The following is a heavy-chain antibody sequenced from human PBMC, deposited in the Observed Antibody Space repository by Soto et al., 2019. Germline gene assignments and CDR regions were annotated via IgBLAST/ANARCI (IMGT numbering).Heavy chain of an antibody. CDR3: AREGITMVRGGQYFDY. CDR1: GFTFSSYA. Sequence: LRLSCAASGFTFSSYAMHWVRQAPGKGLEWVAVISYDGSNKYYADSVKGRFTISRDNSKNTLYLQMNSLRAEDTAVYYCAREGITMVRGGQYFDYWGQGTLVTVPQ. CDR2: ISYDGSNK. V-gene: IGHV3-30-3*01. D-gene: IGHD3-10*01. J-gene: IGHJ4*02.